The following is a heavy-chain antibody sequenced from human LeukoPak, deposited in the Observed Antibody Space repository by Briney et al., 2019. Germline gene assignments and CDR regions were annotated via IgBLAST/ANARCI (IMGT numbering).Heavy chain of an antibody. V-gene: IGHV4-39*07. J-gene: IGHJ3*02. CDR2: IYYSGST. CDR1: GGSISSGSYY. Sequence: PSETLSLTCTVSGGSISSGSYYWGWIRQPPGKGLEWIGSIYYSGSTYYNPSLKSRVTISVDTSKNQFSLKLSSVTAADTAVYFCARGPYSYDSSGAFDIWGQGTMVTVSS. CDR3: ARGPYSYDSSGAFDI. D-gene: IGHD3-22*01.